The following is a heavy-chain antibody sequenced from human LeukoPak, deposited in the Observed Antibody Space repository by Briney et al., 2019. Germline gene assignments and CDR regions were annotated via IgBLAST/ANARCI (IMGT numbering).Heavy chain of an antibody. CDR1: GGSFSGYY. D-gene: IGHD6-19*01. J-gene: IGHJ5*02. CDR3: ARAGYSSGWRPYRFDP. CDR2: INHSGST. Sequence: SETLSLTCAVYGGSFSGYYWSWIRQPPGEGLGWIGEINHSGSTNYNPSLKSRVTISVDTSKNQFSLKLSSVTAADAAVYYCARAGYSSGWRPYRFDPWGQGTLVTVSS. V-gene: IGHV4-34*01.